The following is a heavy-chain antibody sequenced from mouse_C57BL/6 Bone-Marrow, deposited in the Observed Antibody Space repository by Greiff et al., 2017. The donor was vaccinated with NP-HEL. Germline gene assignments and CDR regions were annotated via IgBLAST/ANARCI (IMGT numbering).Heavy chain of an antibody. CDR2: INPGSGGT. J-gene: IGHJ2*01. CDR1: GYAFTNYL. D-gene: IGHD1-3*01. Sequence: VKLMESGAELVRPGTSVKVSCKASGYAFTNYLIEWVKQRPGQGLEWIGVINPGSGGTNYNEKFKGKATLTADKSSSTAYMQLSSLTSEGSAVYFCARSGLDNLHFDYWGQGTTLTVSS. V-gene: IGHV1-54*01. CDR3: ARSGLDNLHFDY.